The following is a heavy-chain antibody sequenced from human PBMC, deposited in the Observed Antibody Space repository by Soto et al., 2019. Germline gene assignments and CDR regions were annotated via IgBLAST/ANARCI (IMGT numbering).Heavy chain of an antibody. CDR1: GFTFSSYA. CDR2: ISGSGGNT. Sequence: EVQLLESGGGLVQPGGSLRLSCAASGFTFSSYAMRWVRQAPVKGLEWVSAISGSGGNTYYADSVKGRFTISRDNSTNTLYLQMNSLRAEDTAVYYCARRGSGSYYDYWGQGTLVTVSS. D-gene: IGHD1-26*01. V-gene: IGHV3-23*01. J-gene: IGHJ4*02. CDR3: ARRGSGSYYDY.